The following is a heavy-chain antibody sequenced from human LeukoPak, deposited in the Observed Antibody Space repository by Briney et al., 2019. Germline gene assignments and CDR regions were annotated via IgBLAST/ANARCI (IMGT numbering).Heavy chain of an antibody. V-gene: IGHV3-30*18. CDR1: GFTISSYG. Sequence: PGGSLRLSCAASGFTISSYGMHWVRQAPGKGLEWVAVISYDGSNKYYADSVKGRFTISRDNSKNTLYLQMNSLRAEDTAVYYCAKEVVAAAGTGWFDPWGQGTLVTVSS. CDR2: ISYDGSNK. J-gene: IGHJ5*02. D-gene: IGHD6-13*01. CDR3: AKEVVAAAGTGWFDP.